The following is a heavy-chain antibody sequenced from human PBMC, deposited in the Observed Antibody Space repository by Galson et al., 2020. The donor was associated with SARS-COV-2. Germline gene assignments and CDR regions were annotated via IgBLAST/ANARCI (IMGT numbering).Heavy chain of an antibody. CDR2: ISYDGSNK. D-gene: IGHD4-17*01. V-gene: IGHV3-30*04. CDR3: ARERVDYGGNSDFDY. J-gene: IGHJ4*02. CDR1: GFTFSSYA. Sequence: GESLKISCAASGFTFSSYAMHWVRQAPGKGLEWVAVISYDGSNKYYADSVKGRFTISRDNSKNTLYLQMNSLRAEDTAVYYCARERVDYGGNSDFDYWGQGTLVTVSS.